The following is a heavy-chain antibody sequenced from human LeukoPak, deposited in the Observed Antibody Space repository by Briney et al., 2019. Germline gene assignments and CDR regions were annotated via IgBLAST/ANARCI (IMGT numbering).Heavy chain of an antibody. V-gene: IGHV4-39*07. D-gene: IGHD3-10*01. CDR3: ARGWRDYGSGSYPLNWFDP. CDR2: IYYSGST. Sequence: EASETLSLTCTVSGGSISSTSYYWGWIRQPPGKGLEWIGSIYYSGSTYYNPSLKSRVTISVDKSKNQFSLKLSSVTAADTAVYYCARGWRDYGSGSYPLNWFDPWGQGTLVTVSS. CDR1: GGSISSTSYY. J-gene: IGHJ5*02.